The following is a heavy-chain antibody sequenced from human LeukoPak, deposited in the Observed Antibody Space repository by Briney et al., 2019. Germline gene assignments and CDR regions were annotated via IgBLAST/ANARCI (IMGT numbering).Heavy chain of an antibody. J-gene: IGHJ5*02. CDR3: ASTGGSGSYWDPFDP. CDR2: IYPGDSDT. Sequence: GESLKISCKGSGYSFTSYWIGRVRQMPGKGLEWMGIIYPGDSDTRYSPSFQGQVTISADKSISTAYLQWSSLKASDTAMYYCASTGGSGSYWDPFDPWGQGTLVTVSS. V-gene: IGHV5-51*01. CDR1: GYSFTSYW. D-gene: IGHD3-10*01.